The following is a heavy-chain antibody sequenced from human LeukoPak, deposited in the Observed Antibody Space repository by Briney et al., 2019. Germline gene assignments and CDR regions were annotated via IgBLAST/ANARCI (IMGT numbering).Heavy chain of an antibody. V-gene: IGHV3-23*01. D-gene: IGHD5-24*01. CDR3: VKDIQLST. J-gene: IGHJ3*01. CDR2: IGSSGGST. Sequence: HSGGSLRLSCAASGFNFITAAMTWVRQAPGKGLEWVSLIGSSGGSTYCADSVKGRFTISRDNSNHTLSLQMNSLRVEDTAIYYCVKDIQLSTWGLGTMVTVSS. CDR1: GFNFITAA.